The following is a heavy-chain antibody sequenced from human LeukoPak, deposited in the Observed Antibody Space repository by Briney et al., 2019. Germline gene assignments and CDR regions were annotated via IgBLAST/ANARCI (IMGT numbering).Heavy chain of an antibody. Sequence: GGALRLSCAASGFTFSGSAMHWVGQAAGKGVEGVGRIRSKANRYATAYGASVTRTFTISTDHSKNTAYLQMNSLKTEDTAVYYCTRHVPNSGYANFDYWGQGTLVTVSS. V-gene: IGHV3-73*01. CDR2: IRSKANRYAT. J-gene: IGHJ4*02. CDR1: GFTFSGSA. CDR3: TRHVPNSGYANFDY. D-gene: IGHD5-12*01.